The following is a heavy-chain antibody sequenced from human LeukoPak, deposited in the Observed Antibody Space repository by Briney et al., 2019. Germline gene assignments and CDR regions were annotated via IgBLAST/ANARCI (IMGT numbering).Heavy chain of an antibody. CDR2: IIPIFGTA. V-gene: IGHV1-69*13. CDR3: ARVVYYDSSGYLDY. J-gene: IGHJ4*02. CDR1: GYTFTSYA. D-gene: IGHD3-22*01. Sequence: SVKVSCKASGYTFTSYAMHWVRQAPGQRLEWMGGIIPIFGTANYAQKFQGRVTITADESTSTAYMELSSLRSEDTAVYYCARVVYYDSSGYLDYWGQGTLVTVSS.